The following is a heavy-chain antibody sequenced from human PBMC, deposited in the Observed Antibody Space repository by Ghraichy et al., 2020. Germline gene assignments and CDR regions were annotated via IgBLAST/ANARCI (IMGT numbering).Heavy chain of an antibody. CDR2: IYSGGST. J-gene: IGHJ2*01. Sequence: GESLNISCAASGFTVSSNYMSWVRQAPGKGLEWVSVIYSGGSTYYADSVKGRFTISRDNSKNTLYLQMNSLRAEDTAVYYCARKLTGWYFDLWGRGTLVTVSS. D-gene: IGHD4/OR15-4a*01. CDR1: GFTVSSNY. CDR3: ARKLTGWYFDL. V-gene: IGHV3-53*01.